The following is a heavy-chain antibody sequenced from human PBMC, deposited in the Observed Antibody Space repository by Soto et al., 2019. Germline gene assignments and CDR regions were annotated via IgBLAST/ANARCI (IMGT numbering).Heavy chain of an antibody. CDR3: ARGPLAGSYYYYGMDV. J-gene: IGHJ6*02. CDR2: IYYSGST. D-gene: IGHD2-15*01. V-gene: IGHV4-31*03. Sequence: SEALALPCTVSVGSTSSCGYDWRWIRQHPGKGLEWIGCIYYSGSTYYNPSLKSRVNISVDTSKNQFSLRLSSVTAADTAVYYCARGPLAGSYYYYGMDVWGQGTTVTVSS. CDR1: VGSTSSCGYD.